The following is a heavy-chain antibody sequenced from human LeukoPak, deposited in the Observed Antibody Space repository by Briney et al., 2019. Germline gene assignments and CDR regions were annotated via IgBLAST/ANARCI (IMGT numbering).Heavy chain of an antibody. V-gene: IGHV3-21*01. CDR1: GFTFSSSS. Sequence: VGSLRLSCAASGFTFSSSSMNWVREGPGKGVWWVSYISSTSSYIYDADSVKGRFTISRDNAKNSLYLQMNSLRAEDTAVYYCARDPLKRAFDIWGQGTMVTVSS. CDR2: ISSTSSYI. J-gene: IGHJ3*02. CDR3: ARDPLKRAFDI.